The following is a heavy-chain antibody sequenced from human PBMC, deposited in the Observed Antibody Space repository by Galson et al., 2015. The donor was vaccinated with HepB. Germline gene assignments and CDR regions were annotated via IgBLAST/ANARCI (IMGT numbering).Heavy chain of an antibody. CDR1: GYTFTSYA. D-gene: IGHD3-3*01. CDR3: ASQYYDFWSGSNYFDY. J-gene: IGHJ4*02. Sequence: SVKVSCKASGYTFTSYAMNWVRQAPGQGLEWMGWINTNTGNPTYAQGFTGRFVFSLDTSVSTAYLQISSLKAEDTAVYYCASQYYDFWSGSNYFDYWGQGTLVTVSS. CDR2: INTNTGNP. V-gene: IGHV7-4-1*02.